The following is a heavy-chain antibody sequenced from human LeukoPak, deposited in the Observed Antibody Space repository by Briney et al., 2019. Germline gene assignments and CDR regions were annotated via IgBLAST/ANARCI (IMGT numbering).Heavy chain of an antibody. CDR2: INHSGST. Sequence: SETLSLTCAVYGGSFSGYYWSWIRQPPGKGPEWIGEINHSGSTNYNPSLKSRVTISVDTSKNQFSLKLSSVTAADTAVYYCARRRQYRSRQLVRESRSGFDPWGQGTLVTVSS. CDR3: ARRRQYRSRQLVRESRSGFDP. D-gene: IGHD6-6*01. CDR1: GGSFSGYY. J-gene: IGHJ5*02. V-gene: IGHV4-34*01.